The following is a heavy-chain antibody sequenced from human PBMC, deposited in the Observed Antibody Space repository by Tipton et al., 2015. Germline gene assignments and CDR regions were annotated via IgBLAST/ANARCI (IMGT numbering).Heavy chain of an antibody. J-gene: IGHJ6*02. CDR3: ARRGRDIVVVAAANHGMDV. CDR1: GFTFSNYN. D-gene: IGHD2-2*01. V-gene: IGHV3-21*06. Sequence: GSLRLSCAASGFTFSNYNMNWVRQAPGKGLEWVSSISSSSSYIYYADSVRGRFTISRDNAKNSVFLQMNSLRAEDTAVYYCARRGRDIVVVAAANHGMDVWGQGTTVTVSS. CDR2: ISSSSSYI.